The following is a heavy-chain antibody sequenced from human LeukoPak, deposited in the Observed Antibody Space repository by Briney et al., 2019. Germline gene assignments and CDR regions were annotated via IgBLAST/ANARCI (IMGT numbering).Heavy chain of an antibody. V-gene: IGHV1-2*02. Sequence: ASVKVSCKAFGYTFTGYYMHWVRQAPGQGLGWRGWINPNSGGTNYAQKFQGRVTMTRDTSISTAYMELSRLRSEDTAVYYCARTIAAAGTWVYYYYMDVWGKGTTVTISS. CDR3: ARTIAAAGTWVYYYYMDV. CDR1: GYTFTGYY. J-gene: IGHJ6*03. CDR2: INPNSGGT. D-gene: IGHD6-13*01.